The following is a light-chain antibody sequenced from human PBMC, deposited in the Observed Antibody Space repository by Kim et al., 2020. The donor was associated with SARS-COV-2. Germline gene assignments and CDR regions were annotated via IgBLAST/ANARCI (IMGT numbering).Light chain of an antibody. CDR2: GAY. V-gene: IGKV3-15*01. CDR1: QSVSNY. Sequence: SVSAGESASLSCKASQSVSNYVAWYQMKPGQAPRVIIFGAYMRASGIPARFSGSGSGTDFTLSISSLQSEDSAFYYCQHYNDWPGTFGQETKLEIK. J-gene: IGKJ2*01. CDR3: QHYNDWPGT.